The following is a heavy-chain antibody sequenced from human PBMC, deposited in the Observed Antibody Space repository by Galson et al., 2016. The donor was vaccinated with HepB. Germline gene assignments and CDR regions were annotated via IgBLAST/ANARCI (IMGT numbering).Heavy chain of an antibody. D-gene: IGHD3-22*01. CDR2: INSYTGNP. V-gene: IGHV7-4-1*01. Sequence: SVKVSCKGFGYTFSSYTMMWVRQAPGHGLEWMGGINSYTGNPTYAQGLTGRFVFSVDTSVSTAYLHIYSLKPEDTAVYFFAKTYDSTGYYADYWGQGTMVIVSS. CDR1: GYTFSSYT. J-gene: IGHJ4*03. CDR3: AKTYDSTGYYADY.